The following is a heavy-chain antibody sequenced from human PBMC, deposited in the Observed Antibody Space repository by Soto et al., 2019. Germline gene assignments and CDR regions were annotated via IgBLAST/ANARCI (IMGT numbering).Heavy chain of an antibody. CDR3: ARHGFGQLHGLVDV. CDR2: THHSGST. CDR1: GGSITAHY. Sequence: QVQLQESGPGLVKPSETLSLTCSVSGGSITAHYCSWFRQPPGKGLEWIGYTHHSGSTDYNPSLKSWDTMSVDTSNTRFSLKLISVRAADTALSYCARHGFGQLHGLVDVWGPGTTVTVSS. V-gene: IGHV4-59*08. J-gene: IGHJ6*02. D-gene: IGHD3-10*01.